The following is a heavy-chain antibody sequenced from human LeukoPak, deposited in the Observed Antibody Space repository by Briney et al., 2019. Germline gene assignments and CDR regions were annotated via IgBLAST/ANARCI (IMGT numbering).Heavy chain of an antibody. CDR1: GFTFSSYG. Sequence: GGSLRLSCAASGFTFSSYGMHWVRRAPGKGLEWVAFIRYDGSNKYYADSVKGRFTISRDNSKNTLYLQMNSLRAEDTAVYYCAITATRGYYYYYMDVWGKGTTVTISS. D-gene: IGHD5-18*01. CDR3: AITATRGYYYYYMDV. V-gene: IGHV3-30*02. CDR2: IRYDGSNK. J-gene: IGHJ6*03.